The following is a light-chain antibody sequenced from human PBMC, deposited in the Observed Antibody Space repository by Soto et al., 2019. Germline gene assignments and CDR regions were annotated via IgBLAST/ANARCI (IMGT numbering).Light chain of an antibody. Sequence: DIQMTQSPSSLSASVGDRVTITCRASQSISDYLHWYQQKPGKAPLLLIYGASSLQSGVTSMFSGSGSGTELNLTISSLQDEAVESEYYQQSYSSQSSFSQGTKMKN. V-gene: IGKV1-39*01. CDR1: QSISDY. CDR2: GAS. CDR3: QQSYSSQSS. J-gene: IGKJ2*01.